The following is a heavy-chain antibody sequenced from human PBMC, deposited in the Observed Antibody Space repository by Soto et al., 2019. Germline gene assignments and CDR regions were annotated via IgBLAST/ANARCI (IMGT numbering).Heavy chain of an antibody. Sequence: SETLSLTCTVSGGSISSYYWSWIRQPPGKGLEWIGYIYYSGSTNYNPSLKSRVTISVDTSKNQFSLKLSSVTAADTAVYYCARFGYYGSGSYGYYYYYMGVWGKGTTVTVSS. J-gene: IGHJ6*03. D-gene: IGHD3-10*01. CDR1: GGSISSYY. CDR2: IYYSGST. V-gene: IGHV4-59*01. CDR3: ARFGYYGSGSYGYYYYYMGV.